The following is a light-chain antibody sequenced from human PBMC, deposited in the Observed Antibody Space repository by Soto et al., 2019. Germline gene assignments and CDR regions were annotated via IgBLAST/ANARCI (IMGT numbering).Light chain of an antibody. CDR1: SGHNSYA. CDR3: QTWGV. CDR2: VNSDGSH. Sequence: QLVLTQSPSASASLGASVKLTCTLSSGHNSYAIAWHQQQPGKGPRYLMKVNSDGSHRKGDGIPDRFSGSSSGAERYLTISSLQSEDEADYYCQTWGVFSGGTKLTVL. J-gene: IGLJ3*02. V-gene: IGLV4-69*01.